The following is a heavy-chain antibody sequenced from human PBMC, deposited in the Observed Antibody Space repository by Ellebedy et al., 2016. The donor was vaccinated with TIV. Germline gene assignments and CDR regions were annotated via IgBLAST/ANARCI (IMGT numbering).Heavy chain of an antibody. CDR2: INPNSGGT. Sequence: AASVKVSCKASGYTFTGYYMHWVRQAPGQGLEWMGWINPNSGGTNYAQKFQGWVTMTRDTSISTAYMELNRLRSDDTAIYYCAKERSSSYYGTRYYGMDVWGQGTTVTVSS. J-gene: IGHJ6*02. D-gene: IGHD6-13*01. CDR1: GYTFTGYY. CDR3: AKERSSSYYGTRYYGMDV. V-gene: IGHV1-2*04.